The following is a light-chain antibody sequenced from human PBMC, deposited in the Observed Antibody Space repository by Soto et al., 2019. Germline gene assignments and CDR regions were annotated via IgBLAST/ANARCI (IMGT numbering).Light chain of an antibody. CDR3: QHDNTDAKT. CDR1: QSISDW. J-gene: IGKJ3*01. V-gene: IGKV1-5*03. CDR2: KAS. Sequence: DTPMTQSPATLSASFGPIVTITCRASQSISDWLAWYQQKPGTAPKLLIYKASRLESGVPSRFSGSGSGTEFTLTISSLQPDDSAIYYCQHDNTDAKTFGTGTKGDI.